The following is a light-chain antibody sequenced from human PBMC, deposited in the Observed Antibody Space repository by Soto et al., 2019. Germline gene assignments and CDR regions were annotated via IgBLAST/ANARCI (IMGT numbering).Light chain of an antibody. CDR2: DVN. Sequence: QSVLTQPASVSGSPGQSITISCTGTSSDIGGHNYVSWYQQYSGKAPKLMIYDVNSRPSGVSNRFSGSKSGNTASLTISGLQAEDEAYYYCSSYTSGSTLEVFGGGTKLTVL. CDR3: SSYTSGSTLEV. CDR1: SSDIGGHNY. V-gene: IGLV2-14*01. J-gene: IGLJ2*01.